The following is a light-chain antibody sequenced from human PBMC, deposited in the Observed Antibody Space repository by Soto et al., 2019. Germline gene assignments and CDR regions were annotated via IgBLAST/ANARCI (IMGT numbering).Light chain of an antibody. V-gene: IGKV3-15*01. CDR2: GAS. CDR1: RSVSSK. Sequence: EIVMTQSPATLSVSPGERATLSCTASRSVSSKLAWYQKKPGQAPRLLIYGASTRATGIPAKFSGSGSGTDFTLTIGSLQSEDFVVYYSQQENNWYPWTFGQGTQVEIK. J-gene: IGKJ1*01. CDR3: QQENNWYPWT.